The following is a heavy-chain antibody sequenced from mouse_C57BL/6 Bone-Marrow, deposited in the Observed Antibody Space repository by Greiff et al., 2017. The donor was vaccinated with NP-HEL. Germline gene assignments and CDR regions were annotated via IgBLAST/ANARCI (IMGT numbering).Heavy chain of an antibody. Sequence: EVMLVESGGDLVKPGGSLKLSCAASGFTFSSYGMSWVRQTPDKRLEWVATISSGGSYTYYPDSVKGRFTISRDTAKNTLYLQLSSLKSEDTAMYYCARRGGPWCAYWGKGTLVTVSA. CDR3: ARRGGPWCAY. CDR2: ISSGGSYT. J-gene: IGHJ3*01. CDR1: GFTFSSYG. V-gene: IGHV5-6*02.